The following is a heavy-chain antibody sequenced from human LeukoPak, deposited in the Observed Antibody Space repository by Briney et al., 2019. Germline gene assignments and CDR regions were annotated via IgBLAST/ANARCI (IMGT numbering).Heavy chain of an antibody. Sequence: SETLSLTCTVSGGSISIFYWSWIRQPPGKGLEWIGDIYYSGTTNYNPSLKSRVTISLDTSKNQFSLRLSSVTAADTAVYYCARVDTVAATPTSFDYWGQGTLVTVSS. J-gene: IGHJ4*02. V-gene: IGHV4-59*01. CDR3: ARVDTVAATPTSFDY. CDR1: GGSISIFY. D-gene: IGHD4-23*01. CDR2: IYYSGTT.